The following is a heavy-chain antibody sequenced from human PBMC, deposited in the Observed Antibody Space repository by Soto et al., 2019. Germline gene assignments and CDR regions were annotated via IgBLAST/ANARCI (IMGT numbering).Heavy chain of an antibody. D-gene: IGHD2-15*01. CDR3: ARDKGYCSDTSCPDFDY. CDR2: VIPNLGVT. Sequence: QVQLVQSGAEVKKPGSSVKVSCKASGGTLGSYTLQAPGQGLEWMGRVIPNLGVTNYAKKFQGRFTIVVDTSTSTAYMELNSLRYEDTAVYYCARDKGYCSDTSCPDFDYWGQGTLVTVSS. CDR1: GGTLGSYT. J-gene: IGHJ4*02. V-gene: IGHV1-69*08.